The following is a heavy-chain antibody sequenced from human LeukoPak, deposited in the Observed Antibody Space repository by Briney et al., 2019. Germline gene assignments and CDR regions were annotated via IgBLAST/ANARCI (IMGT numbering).Heavy chain of an antibody. D-gene: IGHD4-17*01. CDR3: ASSGGPYGDYDY. J-gene: IGHJ4*02. Sequence: SETLSLTCTVSGGSISSYYWSWIRQPPGKGLEWIGYIYYSGSTNYNPSLKSRVTISVDTSKNQFSLKLSSVTAADTAVYYCASSGGPYGDYDYWGQGTLVTVSS. CDR2: IYYSGST. CDR1: GGSISSYY. V-gene: IGHV4-59*01.